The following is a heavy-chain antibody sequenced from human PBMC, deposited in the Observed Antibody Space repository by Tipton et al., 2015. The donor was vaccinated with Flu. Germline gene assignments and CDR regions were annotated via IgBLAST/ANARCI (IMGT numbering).Heavy chain of an antibody. V-gene: IGHV3-48*03. D-gene: IGHD3-22*01. CDR2: ISSSASTI. CDR3: AREGVGDSSGYYLIDAFDI. J-gene: IGHJ3*02. Sequence: SLRLSRAASGFTFSSYEMNWVRQAPGKGLEWVSYISSSASTIYYADSVKGRFTISRDNAKNSLYLQMNSLRPEDTAVYYCAREGVGDSSGYYLIDAFDIWGQGTMVTVSS. CDR1: GFTFSSYE.